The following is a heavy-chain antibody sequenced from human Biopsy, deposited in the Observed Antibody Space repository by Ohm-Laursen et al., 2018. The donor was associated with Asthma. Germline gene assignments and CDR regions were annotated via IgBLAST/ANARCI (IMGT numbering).Heavy chain of an antibody. D-gene: IGHD4-17*01. CDR2: HDHEEGGT. Sequence: GAGVKVTCKAPGGTFSNFAISWVRQAPGQGLEWMGGHDHEEGGTVNARRFQGRVTMTEDTSTDTAYMELSSLSSDDTAVYYCASDFPKDYVRYNFQFWGQGTLVTVSS. CDR1: GGTFSNFA. J-gene: IGHJ4*02. CDR3: ASDFPKDYVRYNFQF. V-gene: IGHV1-24*01.